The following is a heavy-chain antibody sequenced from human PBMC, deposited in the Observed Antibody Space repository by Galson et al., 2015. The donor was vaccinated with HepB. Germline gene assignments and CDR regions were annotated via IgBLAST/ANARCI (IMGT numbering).Heavy chain of an antibody. CDR2: IYYSGTT. D-gene: IGHD3-9*01. V-gene: IGHV4-39*01. CDR1: GGSISSGSYY. Sequence: ETLSLTCTVSGGSISSGSYYWGWIRQPPGKGLEWIGSIYYSGTTYYNPSLKSRVTISVDTSKNQFPLKLSSVTAADTAVYYCSRLLRYFDWWGLAFDPWGQGTLVTVSS. J-gene: IGHJ5*02. CDR3: SRLLRYFDWWGLAFDP.